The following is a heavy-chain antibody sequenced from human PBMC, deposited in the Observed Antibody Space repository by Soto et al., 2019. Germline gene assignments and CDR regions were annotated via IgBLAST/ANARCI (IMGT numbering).Heavy chain of an antibody. J-gene: IGHJ4*02. CDR2: ISYDGSNK. V-gene: IGHV3-30-3*01. CDR1: GFTFSSFA. CDR3: ASPTSGVVSAIYASLDY. D-gene: IGHD2-21*01. Sequence: QVQLVESGGGVVPPGRSLRLSCAASGFTFSSFAMHWVRQAPGKGLEWVAVISYDGSNKYYADSVKGRFTISRDNSKNTLYLQMNSLRAEDTAVYYCASPTSGVVSAIYASLDYWGQGTLVTVSS.